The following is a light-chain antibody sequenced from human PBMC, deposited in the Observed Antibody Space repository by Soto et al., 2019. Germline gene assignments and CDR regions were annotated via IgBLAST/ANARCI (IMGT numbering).Light chain of an antibody. CDR2: EVS. J-gene: IGLJ1*01. V-gene: IGLV2-14*01. CDR3: SSYTTTRPYV. Sequence: QSALTQPASVSGSPGQSITISCTGTSSDVGGYKYVSWYQQHPDKAPKLLIYEVSNRPSGVSSRFSGSKSGNTASLTISGLLAEDEADYYCSSYTTTRPYVFGSGTKVTVL. CDR1: SSDVGGYKY.